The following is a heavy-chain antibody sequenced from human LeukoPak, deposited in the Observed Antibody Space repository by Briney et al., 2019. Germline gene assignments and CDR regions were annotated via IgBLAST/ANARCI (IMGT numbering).Heavy chain of an antibody. CDR2: ISAYNGYT. Sequence: VASVKVSCKASGYTFTNYGISWVRQAPGQGLEWMGWISAYNGYTDYAQELQFRVTMTTDTSTSTAYMELRSLRSDDTAVYYCARVAWEASPFYHGMDVWGQGTTVTISS. CDR1: GYTFTNYG. J-gene: IGHJ6*02. D-gene: IGHD2/OR15-2a*01. V-gene: IGHV1-18*01. CDR3: ARVAWEASPFYHGMDV.